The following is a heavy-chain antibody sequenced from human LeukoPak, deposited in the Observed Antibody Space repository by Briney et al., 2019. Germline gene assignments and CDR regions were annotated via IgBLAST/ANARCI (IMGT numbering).Heavy chain of an antibody. CDR1: GYSFSTYG. CDR3: ATSRGGYGHGYGEN. Sequence: ASVKVSFKTSGYSFSTYGISWVRQAPGQGLEWMGWINNYDGNTNSAQDLQDRLTISTDTSTNTAYMELRSLRSDDTAVYYCATSRGGYGHGYGENWGQGTLVTVSS. CDR2: INNYDGNT. V-gene: IGHV1-18*01. D-gene: IGHD5-18*01. J-gene: IGHJ4*02.